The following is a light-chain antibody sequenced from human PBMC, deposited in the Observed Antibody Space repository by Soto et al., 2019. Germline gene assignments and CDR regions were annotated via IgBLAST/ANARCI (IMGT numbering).Light chain of an antibody. CDR1: INDVGGYNY. V-gene: IGLV2-8*01. Sequence: QSVLTQPPSASGSPGQSVTISCTGTINDVGGYNYVAWYQQHPGKAPKLMIYEVNKRPSGVPDRFSGSKSGSTASLTVSGLQAEDEADYYCSSYAGSSTYVFGTGTKLTVL. CDR2: EVN. J-gene: IGLJ1*01. CDR3: SSYAGSSTYV.